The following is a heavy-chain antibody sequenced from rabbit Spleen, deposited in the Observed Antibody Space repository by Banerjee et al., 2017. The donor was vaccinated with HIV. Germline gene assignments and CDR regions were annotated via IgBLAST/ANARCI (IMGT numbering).Heavy chain of an antibody. D-gene: IGHD2-1*01. CDR1: GFSFNFNNY. J-gene: IGHJ4*01. CDR2: IDAGSSGYT. CDR3: ARGSATMTMVITGYYLNL. V-gene: IGHV1S45*01. Sequence: QEQLVESGGGLVKPEGSLTLTCTASGFSFNFNNYMCWVHQAPGKGLEWIACIDAGSSGYTYYASWAKGRFTISKTSSTTVTLQMTRLTAADTATYFCARGSATMTMVITGYYLNLWGQGTLVTVS.